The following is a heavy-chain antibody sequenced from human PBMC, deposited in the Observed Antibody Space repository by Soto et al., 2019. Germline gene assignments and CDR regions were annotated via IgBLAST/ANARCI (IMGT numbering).Heavy chain of an antibody. Sequence: AASGFTFSYYIMNCVRQAPGKVLEWVSSIGSSSSYIYYADSVKVRFTISRDNAKNSLYLQMNSLRAEDTAVYYCARDRIPGEITIFGVVIENSLHAFDIWGQGTMVTVSS. CDR2: IGSSSSYI. D-gene: IGHD3-3*01. J-gene: IGHJ3*02. CDR1: GFTFSYYI. CDR3: ARDRIPGEITIFGVVIENSLHAFDI. V-gene: IGHV3-21*01.